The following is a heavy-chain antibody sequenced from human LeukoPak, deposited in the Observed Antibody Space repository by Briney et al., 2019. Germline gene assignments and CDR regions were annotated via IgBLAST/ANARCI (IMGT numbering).Heavy chain of an antibody. Sequence: ASVKVSCKVSGYTLTELSMHWVRQAPGKGLEWMGGFDPEDGETIYAQKFQGRVTMTEDTSTDTAYMELSSLRSEDTAVYYCATVRRTYGSGSPGWYFDLWGRGTLVTVSS. CDR2: FDPEDGET. J-gene: IGHJ2*01. CDR1: GYTLTELS. D-gene: IGHD3-10*01. CDR3: ATVRRTYGSGSPGWYFDL. V-gene: IGHV1-24*01.